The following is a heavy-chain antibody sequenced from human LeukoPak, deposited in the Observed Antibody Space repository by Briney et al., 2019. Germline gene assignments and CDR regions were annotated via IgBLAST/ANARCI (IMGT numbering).Heavy chain of an antibody. J-gene: IGHJ4*02. CDR2: ISGSGGST. CDR1: GFTFSSYA. CDR3: AKERGGYFYGQFDY. D-gene: IGHD5-18*01. V-gene: IGHV3-23*01. Sequence: GGSLRLSCAASGFTFSSYAMSWVRQAPGKGLEWVSGISGSGGSTSYADSVKGRFTISRDNSKDTLYLQMNSLRAEDTAVYYCAKERGGYFYGQFDYWGQGTLVTVSS.